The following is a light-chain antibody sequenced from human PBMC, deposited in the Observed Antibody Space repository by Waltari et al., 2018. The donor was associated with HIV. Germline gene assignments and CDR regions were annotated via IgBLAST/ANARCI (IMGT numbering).Light chain of an antibody. J-gene: IGLJ1*01. CDR2: GKD. CDR3: NSRDRSDNHYV. Sequence: SSELTQDPAVSVALGQTVTLTCQGDSRRSYYASWYQQKPGQAPILVIYGKDNRPTGIPDRFSGSSSVNTASLTITGAQAEDEADYYCNSRDRSDNHYVFGTGTKVTVL. V-gene: IGLV3-19*01. CDR1: SRRSYY.